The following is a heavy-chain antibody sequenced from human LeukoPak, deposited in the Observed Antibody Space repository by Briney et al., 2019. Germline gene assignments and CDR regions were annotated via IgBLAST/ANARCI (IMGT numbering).Heavy chain of an antibody. V-gene: IGHV3-21*01. Sequence: GGSLRLSCAASGFTFSSYSMNWVRQAPGKGLEWVSSISSSSSYIYYADSVKGRFTISRDNAKNSLYLQMNSLRAEDTAVYYCARGGIAVAPLYGMDVWGQGTTVTVSS. CDR1: GFTFSSYS. J-gene: IGHJ6*02. D-gene: IGHD6-13*01. CDR2: ISSSSSYI. CDR3: ARGGIAVAPLYGMDV.